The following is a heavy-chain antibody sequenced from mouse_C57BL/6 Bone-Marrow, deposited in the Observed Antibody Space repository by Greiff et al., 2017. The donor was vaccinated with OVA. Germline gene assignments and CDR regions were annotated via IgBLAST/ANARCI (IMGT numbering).Heavy chain of an antibody. Sequence: QVPLQQPGAELVKPGASVKLSCKASGYTFTSSWMQWVKQRPGQGLEWIGAIDPSDSYTNYNQKFKGKSTLTVDTSSSTAYMQLSSLTSEDSAVYYSAREEDGYPFAYGGQGTLVSVSA. J-gene: IGHJ3*01. CDR1: GYTFTSSW. CDR2: IDPSDSYT. CDR3: AREEDGYPFAY. V-gene: IGHV1-50*01. D-gene: IGHD2-3*01.